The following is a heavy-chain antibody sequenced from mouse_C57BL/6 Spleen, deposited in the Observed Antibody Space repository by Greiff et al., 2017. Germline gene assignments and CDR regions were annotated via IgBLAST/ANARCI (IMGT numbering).Heavy chain of an antibody. CDR1: GYAFSSSW. CDR2: IYPGDGDT. Sequence: VQLQQSGPELVKPGASVKISCKASGYAFSSSWMNWVKQRPGKGLEWIGRIYPGDGDTNYNGKFKGKATLTADKSSSTAYMQLSSLTSEDSAVYFCVDDDYDGGVAYWGQGTLVTVSA. D-gene: IGHD2-4*01. J-gene: IGHJ3*01. V-gene: IGHV1-82*01. CDR3: VDDDYDGGVAY.